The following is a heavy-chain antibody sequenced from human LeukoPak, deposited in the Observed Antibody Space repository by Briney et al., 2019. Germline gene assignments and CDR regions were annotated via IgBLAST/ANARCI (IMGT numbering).Heavy chain of an antibody. CDR3: ARDRGRWLQRILYYFDY. CDR2: INPNSGGT. Sequence: ASVKVSCKASGYTFTSYDINWVRQAPGQGLEWMGWINPNSGGTNYAQKFQGRVTMTRDTSISTAYMELSRLRSDDTAVYYCARDRGRWLQRILYYFDYWGQGTLVTVSS. V-gene: IGHV1-2*02. D-gene: IGHD5-24*01. J-gene: IGHJ4*02. CDR1: GYTFTSYD.